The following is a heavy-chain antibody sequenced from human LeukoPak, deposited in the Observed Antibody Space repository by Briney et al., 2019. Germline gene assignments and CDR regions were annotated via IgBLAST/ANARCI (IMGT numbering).Heavy chain of an antibody. Sequence: GGSLRLSCAASGFTFSSYCMHWVRQAPAKGLEWVAFIRYDGSNKYYADSVKGRFTISRDNSKNTLYLQMNSLRAEDTAVYYCARYDSDAFDIWGQGTMVTVSS. CDR3: ARYDSDAFDI. J-gene: IGHJ3*02. D-gene: IGHD3-3*01. V-gene: IGHV3-30*02. CDR1: GFTFSSYC. CDR2: IRYDGSNK.